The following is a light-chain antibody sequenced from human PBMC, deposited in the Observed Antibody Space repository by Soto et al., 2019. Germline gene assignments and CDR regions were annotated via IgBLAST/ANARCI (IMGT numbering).Light chain of an antibody. J-gene: IGLJ2*01. CDR3: SSYTSSSTVV. Sequence: QSALTQPASVSGSPVQSITISCTGTSRDVGGYNYVSWYQQHPGKAPKLMIYEVSNRPSGVSNRFSGSKSGNTASLTISGLKAEDEADYYCSSYTSSSTVVFGGGTKLTVL. CDR2: EVS. V-gene: IGLV2-14*01. CDR1: SRDVGGYNY.